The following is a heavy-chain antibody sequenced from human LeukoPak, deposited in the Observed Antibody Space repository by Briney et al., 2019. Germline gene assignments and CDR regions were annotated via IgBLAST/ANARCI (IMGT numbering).Heavy chain of an antibody. CDR2: ISGRDYS. CDR1: GFTFSSYS. Sequence: GGSLRLSCAASGFTFSSYSMNWVRQAPGKGLEWVSGISGRDYSDHADSVKGRFTISRDNSKNMLYLQMNSLGTEDTAVYYCAKDRWGAVASFDYWGQGTLVTVSS. V-gene: IGHV3-23*01. J-gene: IGHJ4*02. CDR3: AKDRWGAVASFDY. D-gene: IGHD6-19*01.